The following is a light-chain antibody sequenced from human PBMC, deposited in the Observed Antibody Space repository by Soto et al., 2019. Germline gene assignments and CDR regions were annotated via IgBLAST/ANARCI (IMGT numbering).Light chain of an antibody. Sequence: EIVLTQSPGTLSLSPGERATLSCRASQSVSSSYLAWYQQKPGQAPRLLIYGASSRATGIPDRFSGSRSGTDFTLTISRLEPEDFAVYYCQQYGSSLRVTFGGGTKVEIK. CDR1: QSVSSSY. CDR3: QQYGSSLRVT. V-gene: IGKV3-20*01. J-gene: IGKJ4*01. CDR2: GAS.